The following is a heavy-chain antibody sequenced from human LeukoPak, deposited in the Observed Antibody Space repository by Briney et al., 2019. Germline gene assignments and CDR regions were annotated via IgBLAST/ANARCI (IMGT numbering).Heavy chain of an antibody. Sequence: GGSLRLSCAASGFTFSSYGMHWVRQAQGKGLEWVAVIWYDGSNKYYADSVKGRFTISRDNSKNTLYLQMNSLRAEDTAVYYCAREGSSGRTSDYWGQGTLVTVSS. CDR3: AREGSSGRTSDY. CDR1: GFTFSSYG. J-gene: IGHJ4*02. V-gene: IGHV3-33*01. CDR2: IWYDGSNK. D-gene: IGHD3-22*01.